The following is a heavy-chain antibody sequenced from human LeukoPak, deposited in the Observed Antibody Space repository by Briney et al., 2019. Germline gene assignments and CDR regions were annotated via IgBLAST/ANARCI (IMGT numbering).Heavy chain of an antibody. Sequence: GGSLRLSCAASGFTFSSYGMHWVRQAPGKGLEWVAVIWYDGSNKYYADSVKGRFTISRDNSKNTLYLQMNSLRAEDTAVYYCARDRAWYSGSYTYYMDVWGKGTTVTVSS. V-gene: IGHV3-33*01. CDR1: GFTFSSYG. J-gene: IGHJ6*03. CDR2: IWYDGSNK. CDR3: ARDRAWYSGSYTYYMDV. D-gene: IGHD3-10*01.